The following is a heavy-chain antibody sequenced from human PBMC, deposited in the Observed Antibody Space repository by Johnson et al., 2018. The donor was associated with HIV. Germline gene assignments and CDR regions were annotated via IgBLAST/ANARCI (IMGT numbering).Heavy chain of an antibody. CDR2: IYSGGST. CDR1: GFTVSSNY. Sequence: VQLVESGGGVVQPGRSLRLSCAASGFTVSSNYMSWVRQAPGKGLEWVSVIYSGGSTYYADSVKGRFTISRDNSKNTLYLQMNSLRAEDTAVYYCARSDVDIVATILFDIWGQGTMVTVSS. CDR3: ARSDVDIVATILFDI. D-gene: IGHD5-12*01. V-gene: IGHV3-66*01. J-gene: IGHJ3*02.